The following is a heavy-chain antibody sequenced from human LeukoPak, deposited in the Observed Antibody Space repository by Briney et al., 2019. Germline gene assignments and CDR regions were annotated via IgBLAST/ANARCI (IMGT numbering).Heavy chain of an antibody. D-gene: IGHD2-2*01. V-gene: IGHV4-59*01. J-gene: IGHJ6*03. CDR3: ARVNLEYCSSTSWSGCDYMDV. Sequence: MPSETLSLTCTVSGGSISSYYWSWLRQPPGKGLEWIGYIYYSGSTNYNPSLKSRVTISVDTSKNQFSLRLSSVTAADTAVYYCARVNLEYCSSTSWSGCDYMDVWGKGTTVTVSS. CDR1: GGSISSYY. CDR2: IYYSGST.